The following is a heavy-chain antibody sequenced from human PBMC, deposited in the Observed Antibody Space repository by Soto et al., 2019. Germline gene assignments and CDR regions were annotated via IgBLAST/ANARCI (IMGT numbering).Heavy chain of an antibody. CDR1: GGSISSYY. CDR3: SIHNYGSRSTYFDY. D-gene: IGHD3-16*01. J-gene: IGHJ4*02. Sequence: PSETLSLTCTVSGGSISSYYWSWIRQPPGKGLEWIGYIYYSGSTNYNPSLKSRVTISVDTSKNQFSLKLNSMTAADTAVYYCSIHNYGSRSTYFDYWGQGTLVPVAS. V-gene: IGHV4-59*08. CDR2: IYYSGST.